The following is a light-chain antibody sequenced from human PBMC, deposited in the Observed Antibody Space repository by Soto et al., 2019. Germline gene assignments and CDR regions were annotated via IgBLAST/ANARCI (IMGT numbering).Light chain of an antibody. CDR1: SGYSDYK. J-gene: IGLJ2*01. V-gene: IGLV9-49*01. Sequence: QAVVTQPPSASASLGASVTLTCTLSSGYSDYKVDWFQQRPGKGPRFVMRVGAGGIVGFKGDGIPDRFSVLGSDLNRYLTIKNIQEEDESDYHGGSEHGSGSNFVILFGGGTKVTVL. CDR3: GSEHGSGSNFVIL. CDR2: VGAGGIVG.